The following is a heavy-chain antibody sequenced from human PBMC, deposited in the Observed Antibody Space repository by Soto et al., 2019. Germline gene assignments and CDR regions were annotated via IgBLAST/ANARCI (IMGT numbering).Heavy chain of an antibody. J-gene: IGHJ6*02. V-gene: IGHV1-69*12. CDR3: ATQIDGLDTPMGGDMYV. CDR1: GGTFSSYA. D-gene: IGHD5-18*01. CDR2: IIPIFGTA. Sequence: QVQLVQSGAEVKKPGSSVKVSCKASGGTFSSYAISWVRQAPGQGLEWMGGIIPIFGTANHAQKFQGRVTITADETTTTAYMELSSLRSEDTAVYFGATQIDGLDTPMGGDMYVWGQGTTVTVSS.